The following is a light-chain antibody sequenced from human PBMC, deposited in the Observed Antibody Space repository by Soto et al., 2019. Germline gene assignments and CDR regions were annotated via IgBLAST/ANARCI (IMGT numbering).Light chain of an antibody. Sequence: EIVLTQSPGTLSLSPGERATLSCRASQSVTSSYLVWYQQKPGQAPRLFIYGASSRATGIPDRFSGSGSGTDFTLTISRLEPEDFAVYHCQQYGNSPWTFGQGTKVEIK. CDR1: QSVTSSY. CDR3: QQYGNSPWT. CDR2: GAS. V-gene: IGKV3-20*01. J-gene: IGKJ1*01.